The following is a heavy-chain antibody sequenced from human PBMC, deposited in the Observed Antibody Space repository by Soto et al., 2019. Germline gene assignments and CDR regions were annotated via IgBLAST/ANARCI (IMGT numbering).Heavy chain of an antibody. J-gene: IGHJ4*02. CDR1: GFSFSTYG. CDR3: AKDKSLMVYASNSY. D-gene: IGHD2-8*01. CDR2: IWHDGSNK. Sequence: SLRLSCAASGFSFSTYGMHWVRQAPGKGLEWVAVIWHDGSNKYYADSVKGRFTISRDNSKNTLYLQMNSLRAEDTAVYYCAKDKSLMVYASNSYWGQGTLVTVSS. V-gene: IGHV3-33*06.